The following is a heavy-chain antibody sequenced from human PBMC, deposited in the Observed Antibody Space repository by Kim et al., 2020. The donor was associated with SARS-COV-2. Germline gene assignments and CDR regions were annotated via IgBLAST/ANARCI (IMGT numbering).Heavy chain of an antibody. CDR1: GDSVSSNSAA. CDR3: ARGQYSSSWYYYYGMDV. D-gene: IGHD6-13*01. CDR2: TYYRSKWYN. J-gene: IGHJ6*02. Sequence: SQTLSLTCAISGDSVSSNSAAWNWIRQSPSRGLEWLGRTYYRSKWYNDYAVSVKSRITINPDTSKNQFSLQLNSVTPEDTAVYYCARGQYSSSWYYYYGMDVWGQGTTVTVSS. V-gene: IGHV6-1*01.